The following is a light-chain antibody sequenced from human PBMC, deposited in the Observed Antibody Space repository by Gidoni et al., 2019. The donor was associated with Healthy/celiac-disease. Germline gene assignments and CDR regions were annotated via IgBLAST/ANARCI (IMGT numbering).Light chain of an antibody. Sequence: IVFTQSPGTLSLSPGARATLSCRASQSVSSSYLAWYQQKPGQAPRLLIYGASSRATGIPDRFSGSGSGTDFTLTISRLEPEDFAVYYCQQYGSSPWTFGQGTKVEIK. V-gene: IGKV3-20*01. CDR2: GAS. J-gene: IGKJ1*01. CDR1: QSVSSSY. CDR3: QQYGSSPWT.